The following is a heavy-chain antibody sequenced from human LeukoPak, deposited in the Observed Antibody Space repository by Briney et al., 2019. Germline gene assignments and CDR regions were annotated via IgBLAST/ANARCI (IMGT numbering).Heavy chain of an antibody. V-gene: IGHV3-48*04. CDR2: ISSSSSTI. Sequence: PGGSLRLSCAASGFTFSSYSMNWVRQAPGKGLEWVSYISSSSSTIYYADSVKGRFTISRDNAKNSLYLQMNSLRAEDTAVYYCASLSEAFDIWGQGTMVTVSS. CDR3: ASLSEAFDI. J-gene: IGHJ3*02. CDR1: GFTFSSYS. D-gene: IGHD1-14*01.